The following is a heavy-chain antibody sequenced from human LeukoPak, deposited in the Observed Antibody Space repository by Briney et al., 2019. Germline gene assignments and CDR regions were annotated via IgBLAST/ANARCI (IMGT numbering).Heavy chain of an antibody. CDR3: ARGGYYDSSVYYYVGYFHH. D-gene: IGHD3-22*01. CDR1: GFTFSSYE. Sequence: PGGSLRLSCAASGFTFSSYEMNWVRQAPGTGLEWVSYISFSGSTIYYADSVKGRFTISRDKAKNSLYVQMDNLRAEDTAVYYCARGGYYDSSVYYYVGYFHHWGQGTLVTGS. V-gene: IGHV3-48*03. J-gene: IGHJ1*01. CDR2: ISFSGSTI.